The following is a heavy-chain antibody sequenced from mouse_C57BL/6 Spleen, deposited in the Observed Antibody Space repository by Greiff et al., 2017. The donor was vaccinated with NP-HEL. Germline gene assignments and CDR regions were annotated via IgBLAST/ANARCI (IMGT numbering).Heavy chain of an antibody. CDR3: TAAAWLAY. Sequence: EVKLVESGGGLVQPGGSMKLSCAASGFTFSNYWMNWVRQSPEKGLEWVAQIRLKSDNYATHYAESVKGRFTISRDDSKSSVYLQMNNLRAEDTGIYYCTAAAWLAYWGQGTLVTVSA. CDR1: GFTFSNYW. CDR2: IRLKSDNYAT. V-gene: IGHV6-3*01. J-gene: IGHJ3*01.